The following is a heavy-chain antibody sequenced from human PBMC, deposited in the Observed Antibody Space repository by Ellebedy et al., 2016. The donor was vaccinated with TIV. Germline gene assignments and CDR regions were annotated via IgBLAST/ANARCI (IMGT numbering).Heavy chain of an antibody. V-gene: IGHV3-11*04. J-gene: IGHJ6*02. CDR1: GFTFSDYY. CDR2: ISSSGSTI. CDR3: ARLGRKGANYYYGMDV. D-gene: IGHD1-14*01. Sequence: GESLKISCAASGFTFSDYYMSWISQAPGKGLECVSYISSSGSTIYYADSVKGLFTISRDNATNSLYLQMNSLSAEDTAVYYCARLGRKGANYYYGMDVWGQGTTVTVSS.